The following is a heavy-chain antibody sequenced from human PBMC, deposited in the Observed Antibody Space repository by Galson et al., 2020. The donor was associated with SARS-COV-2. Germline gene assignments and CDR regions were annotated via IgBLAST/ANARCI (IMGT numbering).Heavy chain of an antibody. J-gene: IGHJ5*02. Sequence: AASVKVSCKASGYTFSGHYMHWVRLAPGQGLEWMGRINPNSGDTDVAQKFQGRVTMTTDTSLTTAYMELSRLTSDDTAVYYCTRWSNSSPFYHFDPWGQGTLVTVSS. CDR1: GYTFSGHY. D-gene: IGHD3-10*01. CDR3: TRWSNSSPFYHFDP. V-gene: IGHV1-2*06. CDR2: INPNSGDT.